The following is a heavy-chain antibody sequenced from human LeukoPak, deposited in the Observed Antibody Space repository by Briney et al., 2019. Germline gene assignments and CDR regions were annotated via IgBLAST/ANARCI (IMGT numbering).Heavy chain of an antibody. CDR2: IIPILGIA. J-gene: IGHJ6*02. CDR1: GGTFSSYA. V-gene: IGHV1-69*04. Sequence: SVKVSCKASGGTFSSYAISWVRQAPGQGLEWMGRIIPILGIANYAQKFQGRVTITADKSTSTAYMELSSLRSEDTAVYYCAKERGRGGYYGMDVWGQGTTVTVSS. D-gene: IGHD6-25*01. CDR3: AKERGRGGYYGMDV.